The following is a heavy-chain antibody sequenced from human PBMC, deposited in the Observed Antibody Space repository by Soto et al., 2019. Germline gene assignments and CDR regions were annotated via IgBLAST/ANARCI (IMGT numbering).Heavy chain of an antibody. D-gene: IGHD1-7*01. V-gene: IGHV1-69*13. CDR1: GGTFSSYA. J-gene: IGHJ4*02. CDR3: ARDETGTNFFNY. Sequence: SVKVSCKASGGTFSSYAISWVRQAPGQGLEWMGGIIPIFGTANYAQKFQGRVTITADESTSTAYMELSSLRSEDTAVYYCARDETGTNFFNYWGQGTLVTVS. CDR2: IIPIFGTA.